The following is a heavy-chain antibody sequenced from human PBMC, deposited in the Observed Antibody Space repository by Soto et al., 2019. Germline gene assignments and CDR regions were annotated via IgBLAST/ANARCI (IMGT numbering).Heavy chain of an antibody. V-gene: IGHV3-33*01. Sequence: GGSLRLSCAASGFIFSNFGMHWVRQAPGKGLEWVAVIWYDGSNEYYADSVKGRFTISKDNSKNTLYLQMNSLRAEDTAVYYCARDDIPGIAVATFGMDAWGQGTTVNVSS. J-gene: IGHJ6*02. CDR1: GFIFSNFG. D-gene: IGHD6-19*01. CDR2: IWYDGSNE. CDR3: ARDDIPGIAVATFGMDA.